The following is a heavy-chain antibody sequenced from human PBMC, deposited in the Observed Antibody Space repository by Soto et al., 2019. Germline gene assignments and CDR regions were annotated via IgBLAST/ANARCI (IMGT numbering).Heavy chain of an antibody. D-gene: IGHD3-10*01. CDR1: GGSISSGGYS. CDR3: ARHSRGSGSYHCDY. V-gene: IGHV4-61*08. J-gene: IGHJ4*02. CDR2: IYYSGST. Sequence: ASETLSLTCAVSGGSISSGGYSRSWIRQSPGKGLEFIGSIYYSGSTNYNPSLKSRVTISVDTSKNQFSLRLSSVTAADTAVYYCARHSRGSGSYHCDYWGQGTLVTVSS.